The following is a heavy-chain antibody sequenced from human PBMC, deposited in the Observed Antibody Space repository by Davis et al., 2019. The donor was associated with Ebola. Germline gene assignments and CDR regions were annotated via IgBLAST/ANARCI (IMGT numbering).Heavy chain of an antibody. CDR1: GFTFRNYA. V-gene: IGHV3-23*01. CDR3: ATCGFCVSSSGIDY. CDR2: ISGAGYNT. J-gene: IGHJ4*02. Sequence: GESLKISCEASGFTFRNYAMNWVRQGPGQGLEWVSGISGAGYNTHHADSVKGRFTISRDNSKNTLYLQMNSLSADDTAVYYCATCGFCVSSSGIDYWGQGTLVTVSS. D-gene: IGHD6-19*01.